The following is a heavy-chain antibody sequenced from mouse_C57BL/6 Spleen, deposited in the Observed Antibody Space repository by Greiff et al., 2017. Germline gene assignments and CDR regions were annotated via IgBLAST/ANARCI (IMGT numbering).Heavy chain of an antibody. CDR3: TRYGNYDEGYAMDY. Sequence: VQLQQSGAELVRPGASVTLSCKASGYTFTDYEMHWVKQTPVHGLEWIGAIDPETGGTAYNQKFKGKAILTADKSSSTAYMELRSLTSEDSAVYYCTRYGNYDEGYAMDYWGQGTSVTVSS. V-gene: IGHV1-15*01. D-gene: IGHD2-1*01. J-gene: IGHJ4*01. CDR2: IDPETGGT. CDR1: GYTFTDYE.